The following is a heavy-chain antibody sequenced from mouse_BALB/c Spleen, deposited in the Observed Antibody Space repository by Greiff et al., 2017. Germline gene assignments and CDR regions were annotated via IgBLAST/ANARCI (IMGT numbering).Heavy chain of an antibody. CDR2: ISYDGSN. Sequence: EVQLQQSGPGLVKPSQSLSLTCSVTGYSITSGYFWYWIRQFPGNKLEWMGYISYDGSNNYNPSLKNRISITRDTSKNQFFLKLNSVTTEDTATYYCARYDYEYFDYWGQGTTLTVSS. CDR1: GYSITSGYF. V-gene: IGHV3-6*02. CDR3: ARYDYEYFDY. D-gene: IGHD2-4*01. J-gene: IGHJ2*01.